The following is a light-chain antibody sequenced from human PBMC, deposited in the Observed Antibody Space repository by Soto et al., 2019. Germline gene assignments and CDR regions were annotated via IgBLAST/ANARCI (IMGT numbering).Light chain of an antibody. Sequence: EIVLTQPPVTPSLSPGERATLSCRASQSVTDFLAWYQQKPGQAPRLLIYDASNRATGIPARFSGSGSGTDFTLTISSLEPEDFAVYYCQQRSKWPLTFGGGTKVDIK. CDR1: QSVTDF. CDR3: QQRSKWPLT. CDR2: DAS. J-gene: IGKJ4*01. V-gene: IGKV3-11*01.